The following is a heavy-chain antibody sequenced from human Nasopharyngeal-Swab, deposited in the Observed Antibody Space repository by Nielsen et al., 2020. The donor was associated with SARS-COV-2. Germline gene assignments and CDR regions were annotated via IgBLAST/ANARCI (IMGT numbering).Heavy chain of an antibody. CDR3: AKELSLYYYDSSGYDY. J-gene: IGHJ4*02. V-gene: IGHV3-30*18. CDR2: ISYDGSNK. D-gene: IGHD3-22*01. CDR1: GFTFSSYG. Sequence: GESLKISCAASGFTFSSYGMHWVRQAPGKGLEWVAVISYDGSNKYYADSVKGRFTISRDNSKNTLYLQMNSLRAEDTAVYYCAKELSLYYYDSSGYDYWGRGTLVTVSS.